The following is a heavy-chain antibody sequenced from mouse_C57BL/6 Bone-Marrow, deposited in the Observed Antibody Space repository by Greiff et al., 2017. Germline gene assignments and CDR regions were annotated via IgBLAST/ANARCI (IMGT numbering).Heavy chain of an antibody. J-gene: IGHJ4*01. Sequence: EVKLMESGGGLVQPGESLKLSCASTEYDFPSYDMSWVRKTPEKRQALVAAINSDGGSTYSPATMQRRFTISSDTTKNTLYLQMSSLRSEDTALEYCARPIRLRLHYAMDYWGQGTSVTVSA. CDR1: EYDFPSYD. CDR2: INSDGGST. D-gene: IGHD3-2*02. V-gene: IGHV5-2*01. CDR3: ARPIRLRLHYAMDY.